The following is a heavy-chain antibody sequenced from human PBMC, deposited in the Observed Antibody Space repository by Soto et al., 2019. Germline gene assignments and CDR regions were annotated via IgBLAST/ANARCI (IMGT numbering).Heavy chain of an antibody. D-gene: IGHD3-16*01. CDR3: AMVDNYVTPTTRDV. CDR2: ISAYSGNT. V-gene: IGHV1-18*01. Sequence: QVQLVQSGDEVRKPGSSVKVSCTASGYIFVNYGIAWVRQAPGQGLEWMGWISAYSGNTHYASKVQGRLTMTTDTFTSSAYMGLGSLTADDSYVYYCAMVDNYVTPTTRDVWGQVTTVTVSS. J-gene: IGHJ6*02. CDR1: GYIFVNYG.